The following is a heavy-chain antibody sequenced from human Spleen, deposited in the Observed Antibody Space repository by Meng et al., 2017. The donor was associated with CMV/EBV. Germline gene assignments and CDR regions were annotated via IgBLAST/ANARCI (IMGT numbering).Heavy chain of an antibody. D-gene: IGHD2-2*01. CDR2: IYYSGST. V-gene: IGHV4-59*08. CDR1: GGSISSYY. Sequence: GSLRLSCTVSGGSISSYYWSWIRQPPGKGLEWIGYIYYSGSTNYNPSLKSRVTISVDTSKNQFSLKLSSVTAADTAVYYCARHLSSSSKGVDYWGQGTLVTVSS. CDR3: ARHLSSSSKGVDY. J-gene: IGHJ4*02.